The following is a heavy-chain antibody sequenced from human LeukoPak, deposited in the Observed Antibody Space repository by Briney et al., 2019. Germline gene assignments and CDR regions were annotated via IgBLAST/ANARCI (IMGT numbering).Heavy chain of an antibody. J-gene: IGHJ4*02. V-gene: IGHV3-30*02. CDR1: GFTFSSYG. Sequence: GGSLRLSRAASGFTFSSYGMHWVRQAPGKGLEWVAFIRYDGSNKYYADSVKGRFTISRDNSKNTLYLQMNSLRAEDTAVYYCAKISRFSSGTTAFDYWGQGTLVTVSS. CDR3: AKISRFSSGTTAFDY. CDR2: IRYDGSNK. D-gene: IGHD1-1*01.